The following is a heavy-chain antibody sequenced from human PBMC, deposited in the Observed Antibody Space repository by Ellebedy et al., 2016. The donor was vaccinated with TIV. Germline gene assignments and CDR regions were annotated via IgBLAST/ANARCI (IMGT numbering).Heavy chain of an antibody. V-gene: IGHV4-59*08. J-gene: IGHJ3*02. Sequence: MPSETLSLTCTVSGGSISSYYWSWIRQPPGKGLEWIGYIYYSGSTNYNPSLKSRVTISVDTSKNQFSLKLSSVTAADTAVYYCARLPRVAAAGIHGLGAFDIWGQGTMVTVSS. CDR3: ARLPRVAAAGIHGLGAFDI. CDR2: IYYSGST. D-gene: IGHD6-13*01. CDR1: GGSISSYY.